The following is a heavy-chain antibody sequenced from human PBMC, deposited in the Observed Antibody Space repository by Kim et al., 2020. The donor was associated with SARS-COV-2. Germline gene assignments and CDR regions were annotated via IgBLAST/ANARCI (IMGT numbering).Heavy chain of an antibody. J-gene: IGHJ6*02. D-gene: IGHD3-10*01. CDR2: IYSGGSST. Sequence: GWSLRLSCAASGFTFSSYAMSWVRQAPGKGLEWFSVIYSGGSSTYYADSVKGRFTISRDNSKNTLYLQMNSLRAEDTAVYYCAKGGSGSYYYYYGMDVWGQGTTVTVSS. CDR3: AKGGSGSYYYYYGMDV. V-gene: IGHV3-23*03. CDR1: GFTFSSYA.